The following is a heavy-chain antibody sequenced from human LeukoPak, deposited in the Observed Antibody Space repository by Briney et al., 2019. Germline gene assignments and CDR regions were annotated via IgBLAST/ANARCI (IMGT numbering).Heavy chain of an antibody. Sequence: SETLSLTCTVSGGSVNSGSYYWSWIRQHPGKGLEWIGYIYYSGSTYYNPSLKSRVTISVDTSKNQFSLKLSPVTAADTAVYYCAREKGVLLWFGEAVGWFDPWGQGTLVTVSS. CDR3: AREKGVLLWFGEAVGWFDP. V-gene: IGHV4-31*03. J-gene: IGHJ5*02. CDR1: GGSVNSGSYY. D-gene: IGHD3-10*01. CDR2: IYYSGST.